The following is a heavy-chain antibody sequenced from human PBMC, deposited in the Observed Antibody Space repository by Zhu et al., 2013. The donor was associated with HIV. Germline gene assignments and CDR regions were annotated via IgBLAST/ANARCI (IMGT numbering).Heavy chain of an antibody. CDR2: FDPEDGET. J-gene: IGHJ6*01. D-gene: IGHD2-15*01. CDR3: ATNSPDCSGGSCYSTGYGMDV. V-gene: IGHV1-24*01. Sequence: QVQLVQSGAEVKKPGASVKVSCKVSGYTLTELSMHWVRQAPGKGLEWMGGFDPEDGETIYAQKFQGRVTMTEDTSTDTAYMELSSLRSEDTAVYYCATNSPDCSGGSCYSTGYGMDVWGPRDHGHRLL. CDR1: GYTLTELS.